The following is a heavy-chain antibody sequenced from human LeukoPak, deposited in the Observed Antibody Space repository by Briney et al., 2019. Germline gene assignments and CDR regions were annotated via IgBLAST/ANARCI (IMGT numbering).Heavy chain of an antibody. CDR1: GGSFSGYY. Sequence: PSETLSLTCAVYGGSFSGYYWSWIRQPPGKGLGWIAEINHSGSTNYNPSLKSRVTISADTSKNQFSLKLSSVTAADTAVYYCARGGEDIVAATFYYYGMDVWGQGTTVTVSS. D-gene: IGHD1-26*01. V-gene: IGHV4-34*01. CDR3: ARGGEDIVAATFYYYGMDV. CDR2: INHSGST. J-gene: IGHJ6*02.